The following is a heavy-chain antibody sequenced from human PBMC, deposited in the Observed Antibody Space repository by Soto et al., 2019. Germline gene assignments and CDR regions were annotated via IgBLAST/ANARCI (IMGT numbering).Heavy chain of an antibody. J-gene: IGHJ5*02. D-gene: IGHD3-9*01. Sequence: GGSLRLSCAASGFTFSSYAMSWVRQAPGKGLEWVSAISGSGGSTYYADSVKGRFTISRDNSKNTLYLQMNSLRAEDTAVYYCAKDPENYDILTGPNWFDPWGQGTLVTVSS. CDR2: ISGSGGST. CDR3: AKDPENYDILTGPNWFDP. V-gene: IGHV3-23*01. CDR1: GFTFSSYA.